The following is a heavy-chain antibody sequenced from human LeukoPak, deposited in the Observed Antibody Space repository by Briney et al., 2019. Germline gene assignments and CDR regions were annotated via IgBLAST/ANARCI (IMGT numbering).Heavy chain of an antibody. CDR1: GFTFSRYT. CDR2: ISGSSDHI. J-gene: IGHJ4*02. V-gene: IGHV3-21*01. CDR3: ARDFFDSSGHYYDAY. D-gene: IGHD6-19*01. Sequence: GGSLRLSCVASGFTFSRYTMNWVRQAPGKGLEWVSAISGSSDHIHYADSMKGRFTILRDNAKNSLYLQMNSLTAEDTAVYYCARDFFDSSGHYYDAYWGQGTLVTVSS.